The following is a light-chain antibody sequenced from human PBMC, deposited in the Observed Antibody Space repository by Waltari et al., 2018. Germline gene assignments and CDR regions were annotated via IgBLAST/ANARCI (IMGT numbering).Light chain of an antibody. Sequence: EIVLTQSPATLSLSPGERATLSCRASESVASNLAWYLQRPGQAPRLLIFHASTRATGIPANFSGSGSGTEFTLTISSLQSEDFAVYYCRQYNNWPPSTFGQGTKVEIK. CDR1: ESVASN. V-gene: IGKV3-15*01. CDR3: RQYNNWPPST. J-gene: IGKJ1*01. CDR2: HAS.